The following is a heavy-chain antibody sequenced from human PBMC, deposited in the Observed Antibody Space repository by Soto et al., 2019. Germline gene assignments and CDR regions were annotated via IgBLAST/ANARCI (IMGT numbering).Heavy chain of an antibody. CDR3: GRDGGYQRFDY. CDR1: GYTFTTYY. Sequence: QVQLVQSGAEVKKPEASVKVSCKASGYTFTTYYIHWVRQAPGQGLEWMGIINPSGGDITYPQKFQGRVNMTRDTSTSTVYMELSSLRSEDTAVYYCGRDGGYQRFDYWGQGALVTVSP. CDR2: INPSGGDI. V-gene: IGHV1-46*03. J-gene: IGHJ4*02. D-gene: IGHD2-2*01.